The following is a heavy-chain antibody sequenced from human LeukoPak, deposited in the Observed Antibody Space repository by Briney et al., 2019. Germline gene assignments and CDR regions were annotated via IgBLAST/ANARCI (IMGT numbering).Heavy chain of an antibody. CDR2: ISSSSSYI. Sequence: GGSLRLSCAASGFTFSSYSMNWVRLAPGKGLEWVSSISSSSSYIYYTDSLKGRFTISRDNAKKSLYLQMNSLRAEDTAVYFCAREGLYNYGYVYGYWGQGTLVTVSS. D-gene: IGHD5-18*01. V-gene: IGHV3-21*01. J-gene: IGHJ4*02. CDR1: GFTFSSYS. CDR3: AREGLYNYGYVYGY.